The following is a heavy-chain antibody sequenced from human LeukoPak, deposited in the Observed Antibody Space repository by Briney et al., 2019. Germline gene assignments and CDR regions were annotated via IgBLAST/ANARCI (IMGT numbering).Heavy chain of an antibody. CDR2: ISSSSSYI. J-gene: IGHJ4*02. CDR3: ARDVSSGSSKTFDY. CDR1: GFTFSSYS. V-gene: IGHV3-21*01. D-gene: IGHD1-26*01. Sequence: PGGSLRLSCAASGFTFSSYSMNWVRQAPGKGLEWASSISSSSSYIYYADSVKGRFTISRDNAKNSLYLQMNSLRAEDTAVYYCARDVSSGSSKTFDYWGQGTLVTVSS.